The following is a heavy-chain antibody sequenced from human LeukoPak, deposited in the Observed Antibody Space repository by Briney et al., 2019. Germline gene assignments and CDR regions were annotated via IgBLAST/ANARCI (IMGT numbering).Heavy chain of an antibody. CDR2: LSGDGSST. Sequence: GGSLRLSCAASGFTFSRYAMSWVRHAPGEGLLWVSLLSGDGSSTKYADSLKGRFTIFRDNAKNTLYLQMNSLRAEDTAVYFCARASTTVPNLLDNWGQGTLVTVPS. J-gene: IGHJ4*02. CDR1: GFTFSRYA. V-gene: IGHV3-74*03. CDR3: ARASTTVPNLLDN. D-gene: IGHD4-17*01.